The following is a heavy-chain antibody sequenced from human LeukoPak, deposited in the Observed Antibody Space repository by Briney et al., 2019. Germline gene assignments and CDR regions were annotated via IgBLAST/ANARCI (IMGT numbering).Heavy chain of an antibody. V-gene: IGHV4-59*01. CDR3: ARGIESYGDYGY. D-gene: IGHD4-17*01. Sequence: PSETLSLTCTVSGGSLSGLYLSWIRQPPGQGLEWIAYMYNSGSTNYNPSLKSRVTISIDTSKNQFSLKLSSLTAADTAIYYCARGIESYGDYGYWGQGILVTVSS. CDR1: GGSLSGLY. CDR2: MYNSGST. J-gene: IGHJ4*02.